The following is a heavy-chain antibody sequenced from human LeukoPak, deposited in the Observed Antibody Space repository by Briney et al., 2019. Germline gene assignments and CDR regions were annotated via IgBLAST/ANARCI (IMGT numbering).Heavy chain of an antibody. Sequence: GGSLRLSCAASGFTFSSYWMNWVRQAPGKGLEWVALINPDGSQTNYVDSVRGRLTISRDNAENSLYLQMNSLRAEDTAVYYCARDLGYGALDPWGQGTLVTVSS. V-gene: IGHV3-7*01. D-gene: IGHD4-17*01. CDR1: GFTFSSYW. CDR2: INPDGSQT. CDR3: ARDLGYGALDP. J-gene: IGHJ5*02.